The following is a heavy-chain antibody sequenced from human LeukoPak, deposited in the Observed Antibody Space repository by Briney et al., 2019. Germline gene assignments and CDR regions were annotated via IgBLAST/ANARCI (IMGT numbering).Heavy chain of an antibody. V-gene: IGHV1-2*02. Sequence: GASVKVSCKASGYTFTGYYMHWVRQAPGQGLEWMGWINPNSGGTNYAQKFQGRVTMTRDTSISTAYMELSRLRSDDTAVYYCAEGHSSSWARSFDYWGQGTLVTVSS. CDR3: AEGHSSSWARSFDY. CDR1: GYTFTGYY. J-gene: IGHJ4*02. D-gene: IGHD6-13*01. CDR2: INPNSGGT.